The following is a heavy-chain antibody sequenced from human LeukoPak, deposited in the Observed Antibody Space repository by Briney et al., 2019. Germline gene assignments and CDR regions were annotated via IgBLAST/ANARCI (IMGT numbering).Heavy chain of an antibody. V-gene: IGHV3-15*01. J-gene: IGHJ4*02. CDR2: IKSKTDGGTT. CDR1: GFTFSNAW. Sequence: GGSLRLSCAASGFTFSNAWMSWVRQAPGKGLEWVGRIKSKTDGGTTDYAAPVKGRFTISRDDSKNTLYLQMNGLKTEDTAVYYCTTAALWFGELSGWGQGTLVTVSS. CDR3: TTAALWFGELSG. D-gene: IGHD3-10*01.